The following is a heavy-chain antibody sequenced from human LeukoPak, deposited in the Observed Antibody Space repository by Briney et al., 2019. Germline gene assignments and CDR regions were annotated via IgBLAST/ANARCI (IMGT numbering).Heavy chain of an antibody. CDR1: GFTFSSYA. Sequence: PGGSLRLSCAASGFTFSSYAMSWVRQAPEKGLEWVSAIGGSGGSTYYADSVKGRFTISRDNSKNTLYLQMNSLRAEDTAIYYCAKLHSSGFLDYWGQGTLVTVSS. D-gene: IGHD3-22*01. J-gene: IGHJ4*02. CDR3: AKLHSSGFLDY. V-gene: IGHV3-23*01. CDR2: IGGSGGST.